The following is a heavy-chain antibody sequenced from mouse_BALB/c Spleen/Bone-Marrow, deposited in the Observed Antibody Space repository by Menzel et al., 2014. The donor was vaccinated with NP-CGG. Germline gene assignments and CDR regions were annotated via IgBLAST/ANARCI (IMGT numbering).Heavy chain of an antibody. Sequence: DVQLVESGGGLAKPGGSLQLSCAASGFTFSTYAMSWARQTPEKRLEWVATISSSGSYTYYPDSVKGRFTISRDNAKNTLYLQMSSLRSEDTAMFYCSRLRMITTYFDVWGAGTTVTVSS. J-gene: IGHJ1*01. V-gene: IGHV5-9-3*01. CDR1: GFTFSTYA. CDR2: ISSSGSYT. D-gene: IGHD2-4*01. CDR3: SRLRMITTYFDV.